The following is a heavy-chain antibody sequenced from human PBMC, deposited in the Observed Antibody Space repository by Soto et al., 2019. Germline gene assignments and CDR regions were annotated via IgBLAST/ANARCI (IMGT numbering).Heavy chain of an antibody. CDR1: GFTFSSYA. D-gene: IGHD6-19*01. J-gene: IGHJ4*02. CDR2: ISYDGSNK. Sequence: PVGSLRLSCAASGFTFSSYAMHWVRKAPGKGLEWVAVISYDGSNKYYADSVKGRFTISRDNSKNTLYLQMNSLRAEDTAVYYCARATPHSSGWHYWGQGTLVTVSS. CDR3: ARATPHSSGWHY. V-gene: IGHV3-30-3*01.